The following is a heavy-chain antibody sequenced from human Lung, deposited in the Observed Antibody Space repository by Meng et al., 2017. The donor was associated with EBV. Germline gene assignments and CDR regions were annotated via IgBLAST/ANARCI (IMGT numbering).Heavy chain of an antibody. V-gene: IGHV1-18*01. CDR3: VKHSSDWSLDS. J-gene: IGHJ4*02. CDR1: GYTYTDYQ. D-gene: IGHD6-19*01. Sequence: QVQLGQSGGEVEKPGASAKVSCKASGYTYTDYQTDWVRQAPGQGLEWMGWIHPSGHPTYAQKFQGRVTMTIDTSTTTASMELRSLRSDDSALYYCVKHSSDWSLDSWGQGTLVTVSS. CDR2: IHPSGHP.